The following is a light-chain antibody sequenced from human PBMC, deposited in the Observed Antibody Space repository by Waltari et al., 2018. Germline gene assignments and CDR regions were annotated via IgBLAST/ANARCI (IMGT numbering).Light chain of an antibody. V-gene: IGLV2-23*01. Sequence: QSALAQPASVSGSPGQSITISCTGTRSDVGTYNLVSWYQQHPREAPTLMIYEDNNRPAGVSHLVSGSHSGKTASLIISGLQAEDEADYHCCSYAGSGTYVFGTGTKVSVL. J-gene: IGLJ1*01. CDR3: CSYAGSGTYV. CDR1: RSDVGTYNL. CDR2: EDN.